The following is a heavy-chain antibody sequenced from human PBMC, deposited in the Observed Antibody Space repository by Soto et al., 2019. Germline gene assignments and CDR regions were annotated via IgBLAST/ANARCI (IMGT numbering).Heavy chain of an antibody. V-gene: IGHV3-23*01. CDR2: ISGSGGST. D-gene: IGHD6-13*01. Sequence: LRLSCEASGFTFSGYPMSWVRQAPGKGLEWVSAISGSGGSTYYADSVKGRFTISRDNSKNTLYLQMNSLRDEDTAVYYRAKELRAAAGIVDYWGQGTLVTVSS. CDR3: AKELRAAAGIVDY. CDR1: GFTFSGYP. J-gene: IGHJ4*02.